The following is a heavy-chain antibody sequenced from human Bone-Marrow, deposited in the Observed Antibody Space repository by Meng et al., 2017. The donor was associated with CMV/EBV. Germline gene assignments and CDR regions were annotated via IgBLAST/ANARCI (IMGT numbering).Heavy chain of an antibody. CDR3: ARDMGYYYDSSGSDLDYYYGMDV. J-gene: IGHJ6*02. CDR1: GYTFTGYD. V-gene: IGHV1-69*10. Sequence: SVKVSCKASGYTFTGYDLHWVRQAPGQGLEWMGGIIPILGIANYAQKFQGRVTITADKSTSTAYMELSSLRSEDTAVYYCARDMGYYYDSSGSDLDYYYGMDVWGQGTTVTVSS. CDR2: IIPILGIA. D-gene: IGHD3-22*01.